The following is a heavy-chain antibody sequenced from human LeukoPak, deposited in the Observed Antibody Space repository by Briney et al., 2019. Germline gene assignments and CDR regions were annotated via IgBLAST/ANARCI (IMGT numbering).Heavy chain of an antibody. D-gene: IGHD3-10*01. CDR2: ISGSGGST. CDR3: AKETYYYGSGSYYNAPYYIDY. J-gene: IGHJ4*02. V-gene: IGHV3-23*01. Sequence: SGGSLRLSCAASGFTFSSYAMSWVRQAPGKGLEWVSAISGSGGSTYYADSVKGRFTISRDNSKNTLYLQMNSLRAEDTAVYYCAKETYYYGSGSYYNAPYYIDYWGQGTLVTVSS. CDR1: GFTFSSYA.